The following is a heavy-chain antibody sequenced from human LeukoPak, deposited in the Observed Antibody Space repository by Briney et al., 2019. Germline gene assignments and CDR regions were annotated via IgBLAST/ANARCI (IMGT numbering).Heavy chain of an antibody. J-gene: IGHJ4*02. CDR2: VNPNSGNT. CDR3: ARGFFDY. V-gene: IGHV1-8*03. CDR1: GYTFTSYD. Sequence: GAALKVSSKASGYTFTSYDSNWVRETTGQGLQWMGWVNPNSGNTGYAQKFQGRVTITRNTAISTAYLELSSVRSENPAVYHCARGFFDYWGQGTVATVSS.